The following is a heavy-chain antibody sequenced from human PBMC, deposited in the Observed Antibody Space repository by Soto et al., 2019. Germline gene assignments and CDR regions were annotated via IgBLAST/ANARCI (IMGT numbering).Heavy chain of an antibody. D-gene: IGHD2-15*01. J-gene: IGHJ6*02. V-gene: IGHV1-8*01. Sequence: QMQLVQSGAEVKRPGASVKVSCQSAGYTFTFFDVNWVRQAPGQGLEWMGWMNPKTGNTGYPQKFQGRVTMTRDTSINTAYLEVSSLRSEDTAVYYCASATGNCSAGNCYSYGLDVWGQGTTVTVS. CDR3: ASATGNCSAGNCYSYGLDV. CDR1: GYTFTFFD. CDR2: MNPKTGNT.